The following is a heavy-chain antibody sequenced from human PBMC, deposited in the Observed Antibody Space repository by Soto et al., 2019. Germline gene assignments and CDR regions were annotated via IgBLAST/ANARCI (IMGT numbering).Heavy chain of an antibody. D-gene: IGHD6-19*01. CDR2: TYYTGST. V-gene: IGHV4-30-4*02. CDR1: GGSISSGDCY. CDR3: ARGPRSGWFDF. J-gene: IGHJ4*02. Sequence: SETLSLTCTVSGGSISSGDCYWGWVRQPPGKGLEWIGYTYYTGSTYYNSSLKSRLTISSDTSKNQFSLKLSSVTAADTAMYYCARGPRSGWFDFWGLGTLVTVSS.